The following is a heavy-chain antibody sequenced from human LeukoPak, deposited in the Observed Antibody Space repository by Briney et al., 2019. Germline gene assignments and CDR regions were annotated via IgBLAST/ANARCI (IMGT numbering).Heavy chain of an antibody. J-gene: IGHJ4*02. D-gene: IGHD3-22*01. V-gene: IGHV1-24*01. CDR1: GYTLTELS. CDR3: AANLRYYYDSSGSYFDY. CDR2: LDPEDGET. Sequence: VASVKVSCKVSGYTLTELSMHWVRQAPGKGLEWMGGLDPEDGETIYAQKFQGRVTMTEDTPTDTAYLELSSLRYEDTAVYYCAANLRYYYDSSGSYFDYWGQGTLVTVSS.